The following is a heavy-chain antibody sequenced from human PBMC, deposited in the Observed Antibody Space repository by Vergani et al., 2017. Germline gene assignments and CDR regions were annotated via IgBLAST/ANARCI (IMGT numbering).Heavy chain of an antibody. Sequence: QVQLQESGPGLVKPSQTLSLTCTVSGGSISSGSYYWSWIRQPAGKGLEWIGRIYTSGSTNYNPYLKSRVTISVDTSKNQFSLKMSSVTAADTAVYYCARALPLYDSSGYWSDDAFDIWGQGTMVTVSS. V-gene: IGHV4-61*02. CDR3: ARALPLYDSSGYWSDDAFDI. D-gene: IGHD3-22*01. J-gene: IGHJ3*02. CDR2: IYTSGST. CDR1: GGSISSGSYY.